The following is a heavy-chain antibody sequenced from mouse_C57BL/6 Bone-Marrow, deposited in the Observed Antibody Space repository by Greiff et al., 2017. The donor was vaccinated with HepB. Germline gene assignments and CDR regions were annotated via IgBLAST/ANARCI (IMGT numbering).Heavy chain of an antibody. D-gene: IGHD3-1*01. Sequence: EVQGVESGGDLVKPGGSLKLSCAASGFTFSSYGMSWVRQTPDKRLEWVATISSGGSYTYYPDSVKGRFTISRDNAKNTLYLKMSSLKSEDTAMYYGARRGLYYFAMDYWGQGTSVTVSS. CDR3: ARRGLYYFAMDY. V-gene: IGHV5-6*01. J-gene: IGHJ4*01. CDR1: GFTFSSYG. CDR2: ISSGGSYT.